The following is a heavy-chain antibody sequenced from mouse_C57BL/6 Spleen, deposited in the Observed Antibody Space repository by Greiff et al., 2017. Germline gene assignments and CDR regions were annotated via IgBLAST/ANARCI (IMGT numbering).Heavy chain of an antibody. CDR2: IYPGSGST. J-gene: IGHJ3*01. V-gene: IGHV1-55*01. D-gene: IGHD2-4*01. CDR3: ARFWSDDDDGQFAY. Sequence: QVQLQQPGAELVKPGASVKMSCKASGYTFTSYWITWVKQRPGQGLEWIGDIYPGSGSTNYNEKFKSKATLTVDTSSSTAYMQLSSLTSEDSAVYYCARFWSDDDDGQFAYWGQGTLVTVSA. CDR1: GYTFTSYW.